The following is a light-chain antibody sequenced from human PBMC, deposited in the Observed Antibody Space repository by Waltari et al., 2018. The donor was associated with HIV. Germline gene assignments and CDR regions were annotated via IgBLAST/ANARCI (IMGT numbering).Light chain of an antibody. CDR2: YVN. J-gene: IGLJ2*01. V-gene: IGLV2-23*02. CDR1: SRDLGSYNL. CDR3: CSYAGSPTFVI. Sequence: QSALTQPASVSGSLGQSITISCTGTSRDLGSYNLFSWYQQHPGKAPKGIIYYVNKWPSGVSHRFSGFKAADTASLTISGLQAEDEADYYCCSYAGSPTFVIFGGGTKVTVL.